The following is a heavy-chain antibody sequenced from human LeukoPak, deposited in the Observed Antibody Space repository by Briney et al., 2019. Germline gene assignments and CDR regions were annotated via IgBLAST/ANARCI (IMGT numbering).Heavy chain of an antibody. V-gene: IGHV4-59*02. Sequence: SETLSLTCTVSGGSVNSYYWSWIRQPPGKGLEWLGYIDYSGNTNYSPSLQSRLTISVDTSKNQFSLKLSSVTAADTAVYYCARGDYDSSGYYPTFDYWGQGTLVTVSS. D-gene: IGHD3-22*01. CDR3: ARGDYDSSGYYPTFDY. CDR2: IDYSGNT. CDR1: GGSVNSYY. J-gene: IGHJ4*02.